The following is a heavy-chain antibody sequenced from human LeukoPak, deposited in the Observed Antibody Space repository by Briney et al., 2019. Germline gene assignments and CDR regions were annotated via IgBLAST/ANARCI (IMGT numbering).Heavy chain of an antibody. CDR2: SYYSGST. V-gene: IGHV4-59*01. J-gene: IGHJ5*02. CDR1: GGSISSYY. D-gene: IGHD5-24*01. CDR3: ASSRLGRDGYNYLWFDP. Sequence: SETLSLTCTVSGGSISSYYWGWIRQPPGKGLEWIGYSYYSGSTNYNPSLKSRVTISVDTSKTQFPLTLSSVTAADTAVYYCASSRLGRDGYNYLWFDPWGQGTLVTVSS.